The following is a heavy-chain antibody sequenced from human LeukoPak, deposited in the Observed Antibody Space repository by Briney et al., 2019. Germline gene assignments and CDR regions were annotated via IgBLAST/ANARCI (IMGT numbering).Heavy chain of an antibody. D-gene: IGHD3-22*01. V-gene: IGHV4-59*01. Sequence: PSETLSLTCTVSGGSISSYYWSWIRQPPGEGLEWIGYIYYSGSTNYNPSLKSRVTISVDTSKNQFSLKLSSVTAADTAVYYCASSDYYDSSGYYDDAFDIWGQGTMVTVSS. CDR1: GGSISSYY. CDR3: ASSDYYDSSGYYDDAFDI. J-gene: IGHJ3*02. CDR2: IYYSGST.